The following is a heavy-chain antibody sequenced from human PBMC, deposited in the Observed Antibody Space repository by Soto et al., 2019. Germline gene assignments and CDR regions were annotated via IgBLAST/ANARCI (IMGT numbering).Heavy chain of an antibody. Sequence: EVQLVESGGDLVQRGGSLRLSCAASGFPFSSYWMHWVRHTPGKGLDWVARISGDGVTTYYADSVTGRFTVSRYNAKNTLSLQISGLRAEDTAVYYCAREYYGLLTGYYTDYWGHGTLVSVSS. J-gene: IGHJ4*01. CDR3: AREYYGLLTGYYTDY. V-gene: IGHV3-74*01. CDR2: ISGDGVTT. D-gene: IGHD3-9*01. CDR1: GFPFSSYW.